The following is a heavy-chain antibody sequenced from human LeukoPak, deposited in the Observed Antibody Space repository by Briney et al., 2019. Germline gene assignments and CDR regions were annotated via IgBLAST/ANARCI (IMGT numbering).Heavy chain of an antibody. V-gene: IGHV1-69*01. D-gene: IGHD2-2*02. CDR3: ARGGGIVVVPAAIIPPVSYYYYMDV. CDR2: IIPIFGTA. J-gene: IGHJ6*03. CDR1: GGTFSSYA. Sequence: SVKVSCKASGGTFSSYAISWVRQAPGQGLEWMGGIIPIFGTANYAQKFQGRVTITADESTSTAYMELSSLRSGDTAVYYCARGGGIVVVPAAIIPPVSYYYYMDVWGKGTTVTVSS.